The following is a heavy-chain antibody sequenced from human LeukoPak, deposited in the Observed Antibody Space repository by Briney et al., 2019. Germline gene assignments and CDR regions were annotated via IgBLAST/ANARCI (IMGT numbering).Heavy chain of an antibody. CDR2: IIPIFGTA. V-gene: IGHV1-69*06. CDR1: GGTFSSYA. D-gene: IGHD5-18*01. CDR3: AREGGYSYGTSGLDVY. J-gene: IGHJ4*02. Sequence: SVKVSCKASGGTFSSYAISWVRQAPGQGLEWMGGIIPIFGTANYAQKFQGRVTITADKSTSTAYMELSSLRSEDTAVYYCAREGGYSYGTSGLDVYWGQGTLVTVSS.